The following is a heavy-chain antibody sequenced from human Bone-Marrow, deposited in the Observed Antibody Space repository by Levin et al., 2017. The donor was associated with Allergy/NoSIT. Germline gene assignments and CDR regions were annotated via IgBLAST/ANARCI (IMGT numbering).Heavy chain of an antibody. Sequence: PSETLSLTCTVSGASISSNDYYWSWIRQPPGKGLEWIGYIYSSGNTHYNPSLKSRVTMSLDASKNQISLNLNSVTAADTAVYYCARDRDYYDSSGYDIVYYGMDVWGQGTTVTVSS. D-gene: IGHD3-22*01. CDR1: GASISSNDYY. V-gene: IGHV4-30-4*01. J-gene: IGHJ6*02. CDR3: ARDRDYYDSSGYDIVYYGMDV. CDR2: IYSSGNT.